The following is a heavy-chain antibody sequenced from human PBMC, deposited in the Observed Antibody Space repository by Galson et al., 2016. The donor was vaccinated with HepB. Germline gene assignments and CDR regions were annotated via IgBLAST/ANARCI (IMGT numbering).Heavy chain of an antibody. V-gene: IGHV3-74*03. D-gene: IGHD1-26*01. CDR2: INSDGSIT. CDR1: GFTFSRYW. J-gene: IGHJ6*02. Sequence: SLRLSCAASGFTFSRYWMHWVRQAPGKGLVWVSHINSDGSITKYADSVKGRFAISRDNAKNTLYLQMNSLRAEDTAVYYCARERTLGSYPFYYYYGLDVWGQGTTVTVSS. CDR3: ARERTLGSYPFYYYYGLDV.